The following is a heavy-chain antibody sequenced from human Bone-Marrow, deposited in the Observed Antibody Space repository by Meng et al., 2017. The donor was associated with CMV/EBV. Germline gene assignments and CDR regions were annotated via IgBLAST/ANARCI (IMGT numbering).Heavy chain of an antibody. Sequence: GPLRLSCTVPGGSISSSSYYWGWIRQPPGKGLEWIGGIYYSGSTYYNPSLKSRVTISVDTSKNQFSLKLSSVTAADTAVYYCARGGKVVPAPYDYWGQGTLVTVSS. CDR3: ARGGKVVPAPYDY. CDR2: IYYSGST. J-gene: IGHJ4*02. CDR1: GGSISSSSYY. V-gene: IGHV4-39*07. D-gene: IGHD2-2*01.